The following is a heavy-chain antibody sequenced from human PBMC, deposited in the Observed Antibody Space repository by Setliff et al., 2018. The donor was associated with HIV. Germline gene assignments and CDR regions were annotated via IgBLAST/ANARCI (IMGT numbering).Heavy chain of an antibody. J-gene: IGHJ5*02. V-gene: IGHV4-34*01. CDR1: GGSFSGYH. D-gene: IGHD6-19*01. CDR2: IDHSGST. CDR3: ARPHSGRGGGAYFDP. Sequence: SETLSLTCAVYGGSFSGYHWSWIRQSPGKGLEWIGEIDHSGSTDDNPSLKSRVTISVDTSKNQFSLKLRSVTAADSAVYHCARPHSGRGGGAYFDPWGQGILVTVSS.